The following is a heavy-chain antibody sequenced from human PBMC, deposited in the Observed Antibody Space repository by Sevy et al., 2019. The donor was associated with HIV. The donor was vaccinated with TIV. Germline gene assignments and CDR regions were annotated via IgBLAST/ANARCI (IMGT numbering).Heavy chain of an antibody. Sequence: GGSLRLSCAASGLSFSSHVMTWVRQAPGKGLEWVSGIGGSGSSIYYAESVKGRFTISRDISKSSLYLEMKSLRAEDTAIYYCARQSPPLYGSGTYYIAYIDNWGQGTLVTVSS. V-gene: IGHV3-23*01. D-gene: IGHD3-10*01. CDR3: ARQSPPLYGSGTYYIAYIDN. J-gene: IGHJ4*02. CDR2: IGGSGSSI. CDR1: GLSFSSHV.